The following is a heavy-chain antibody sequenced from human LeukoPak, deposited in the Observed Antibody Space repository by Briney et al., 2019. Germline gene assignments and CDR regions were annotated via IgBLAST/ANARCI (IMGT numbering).Heavy chain of an antibody. CDR1: GFTFSSYA. J-gene: IGHJ4*02. CDR2: ISGSGGST. Sequence: PGGSLRLSCAASGFTFSSYAMSWVRQAPGKGLEWVSAISGSGGSTYYADSVKGRFTISSDNSKNTLYLQMNSLTAEDTAVYYCAKDTTSYGGNSGDDYWGQGTLVTVSS. V-gene: IGHV3-23*01. CDR3: AKDTTSYGGNSGDDY. D-gene: IGHD4-23*01.